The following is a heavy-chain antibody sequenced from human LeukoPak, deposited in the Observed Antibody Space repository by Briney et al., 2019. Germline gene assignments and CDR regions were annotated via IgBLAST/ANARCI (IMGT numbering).Heavy chain of an antibody. CDR3: ARAGRFLEWLPYFDY. J-gene: IGHJ4*02. CDR2: IYYSGST. D-gene: IGHD3-3*01. Sequence: SETLSLTCTVSAGSISSSNYYWGWIRQPPGKGLEWIGYIYYSGSTNYNPSLKSRVTISVDTSKNQFSLKLSSVTAADTAVYYCARAGRFLEWLPYFDYWGQGTLVTVSS. V-gene: IGHV4-61*05. CDR1: AGSISSSNYY.